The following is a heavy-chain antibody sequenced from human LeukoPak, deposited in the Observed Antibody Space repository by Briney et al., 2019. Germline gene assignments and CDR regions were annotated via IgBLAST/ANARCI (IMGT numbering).Heavy chain of an antibody. CDR1: GFIVTNAW. Sequence: PGGSLRLSCAASGFIVTNAWMNWVRQAPGKGLEWVGRIQSKTDGGKTDYAAPVKGRSTISRDDSKNTLYLQMNSLKTEDTAIYYCTTGIRGDWGQGTLVTVSS. CDR3: TTGIRGD. J-gene: IGHJ4*02. D-gene: IGHD3-3*02. V-gene: IGHV3-15*07. CDR2: IQSKTDGGKT.